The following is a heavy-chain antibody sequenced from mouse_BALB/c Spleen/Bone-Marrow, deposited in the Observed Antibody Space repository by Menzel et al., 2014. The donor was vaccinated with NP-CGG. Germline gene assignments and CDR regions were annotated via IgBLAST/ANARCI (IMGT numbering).Heavy chain of an antibody. D-gene: IGHD2-3*01. V-gene: IGHV1S81*02. CDR2: INPSNGST. CDR1: GYTFTSYY. Sequence: VQRVESGAELVKPGASVKLSCKASGYTFTSYYMYWVKQRPGQGLEWFGEINPSNGSTNFNEKFKNKATLTVDKSSSTAYMQLSSQTSEVSAVYYRSRGRRDGLDYWGQGTSVTVSS. J-gene: IGHJ4*01. CDR3: SRGRRDGLDY.